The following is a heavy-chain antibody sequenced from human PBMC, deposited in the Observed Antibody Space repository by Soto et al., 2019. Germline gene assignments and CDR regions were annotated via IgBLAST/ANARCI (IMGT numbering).Heavy chain of an antibody. CDR2: IYSGGST. CDR3: AKSGGNGWFADAFDV. V-gene: IGHV3-53*01. CDR1: GFIVSSYY. D-gene: IGHD6-19*01. J-gene: IGHJ3*01. Sequence: GGSLRLSCAVSGFIVSSYYMSWVRQAPGKGLEWISVIYSGGSTYYADSVEGRFTISRDNSENTLYLQLNSLRAEDTAVYYCAKSGGNGWFADAFDVWGQGTMVTVSS.